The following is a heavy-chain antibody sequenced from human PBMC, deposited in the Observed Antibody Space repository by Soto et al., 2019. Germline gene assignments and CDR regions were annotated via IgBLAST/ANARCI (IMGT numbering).Heavy chain of an antibody. CDR1: GGSFSGYY. CDR2: INHSGST. V-gene: IGHV4-34*01. J-gene: IGHJ6*02. CDR3: ARGGKAAPRPVFYYYYGMDV. D-gene: IGHD6-6*01. Sequence: QVQLQQWGAGLLKPSETLSLTCAVYGGSFSGYYWSWIRQPPGKGLEWIGEINHSGSTNYNPSLKSRVTISLDTSKNQFSLKLSSVTAAYTAVYYCARGGKAAPRPVFYYYYGMDVWGQGTTVTVSS.